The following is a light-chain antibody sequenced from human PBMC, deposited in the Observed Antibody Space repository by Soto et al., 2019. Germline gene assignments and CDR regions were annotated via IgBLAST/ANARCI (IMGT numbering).Light chain of an antibody. V-gene: IGKV1-5*03. CDR3: QQYNNWPAIT. Sequence: DTQMTQSPSTLSASVGDRVTITCRASQSIGSWLAWYQQKPGKAPKLLIYAASTLQSGVPLRFSGTGSGTDFTLTISSLQSEDFAIYYCQQYNNWPAITFGQGTRLEIK. CDR2: AAS. CDR1: QSIGSW. J-gene: IGKJ5*01.